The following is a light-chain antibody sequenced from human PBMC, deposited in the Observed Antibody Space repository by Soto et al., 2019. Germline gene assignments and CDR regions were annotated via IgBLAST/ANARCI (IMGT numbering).Light chain of an antibody. J-gene: IGKJ5*01. CDR2: GAF. V-gene: IGKV3-11*01. Sequence: EIVMTQSPVTLSVSPGERATLSCRASQSVSSNLAWYQQKPGQAPRLLIYGAFNRATGIPARFSGSGSGTDFTLTISSLEPEDFAVYYCQQRNIWPPVTVGQVTRLEIK. CDR3: QQRNIWPPVT. CDR1: QSVSSN.